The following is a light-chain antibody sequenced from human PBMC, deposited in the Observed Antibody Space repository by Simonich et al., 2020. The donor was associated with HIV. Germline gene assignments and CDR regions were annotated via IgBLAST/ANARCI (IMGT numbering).Light chain of an antibody. CDR2: AVS. Sequence: EIVMTQSPATLSVSPGERAPLSCRASQSVNSHVAWYQQKPGQAPRLLIYAVSTRATDIPARFSGSGSGTEFTLTISSIQSEDFAVYYCQQYNTWVSITFGQGTRLEMK. J-gene: IGKJ5*01. CDR3: QQYNTWVSIT. CDR1: QSVNSH. V-gene: IGKV3-15*01.